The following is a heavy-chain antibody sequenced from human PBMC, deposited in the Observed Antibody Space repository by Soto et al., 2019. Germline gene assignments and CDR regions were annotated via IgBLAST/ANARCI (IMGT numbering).Heavy chain of an antibody. Sequence: ASVKVSCTASGYTFTNFGISWVRQAPGQGLEWMGWISTYNGNTKYAQKLQGRVTMTTDTSTSTAYMELRSLRSDDTAVFYCAREMVRGVGSDYWGQGTLVTVSS. D-gene: IGHD3-10*01. CDR2: ISTYNGNT. V-gene: IGHV1-18*01. J-gene: IGHJ4*02. CDR3: AREMVRGVGSDY. CDR1: GYTFTNFG.